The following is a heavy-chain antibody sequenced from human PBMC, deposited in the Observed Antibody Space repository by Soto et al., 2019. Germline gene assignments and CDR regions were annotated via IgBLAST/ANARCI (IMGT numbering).Heavy chain of an antibody. D-gene: IGHD6-13*01. Sequence: QVQLVQSGAEVKKPGASVKVSCKASGYTFTSYDINWVRQATGQGLEWMGWMNPNSGDTGYAQKFQGRVTMTRNTSITTAYVELSGLTSEDTAVYYCAGGAASSSWYVSHWGQGTLVTVSS. CDR3: AGGAASSSWYVSH. V-gene: IGHV1-8*01. CDR1: GYTFTSYD. CDR2: MNPNSGDT. J-gene: IGHJ4*02.